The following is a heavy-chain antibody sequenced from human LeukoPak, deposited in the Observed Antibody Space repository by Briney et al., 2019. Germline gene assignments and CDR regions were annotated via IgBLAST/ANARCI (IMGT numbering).Heavy chain of an antibody. CDR3: ARDSSGSGRVDY. V-gene: IGHV4-31*03. J-gene: IGHJ4*02. Sequence: PSETLSLTCTVSGGSISSGGYYWSWIRQHPGKGLEWIGYIYYSGTTYYSPSLKSRVIISVDTSKNQFSLNLSSVTAADTAVYYCARDSSGSGRVDYWGQGTLVTVSS. D-gene: IGHD3-10*01. CDR2: IYYSGTT. CDR1: GGSISSGGYY.